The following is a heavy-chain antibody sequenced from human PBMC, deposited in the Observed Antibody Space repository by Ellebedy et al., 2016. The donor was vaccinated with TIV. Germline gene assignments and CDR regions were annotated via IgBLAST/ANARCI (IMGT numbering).Heavy chain of an antibody. CDR1: GFTFGDYA. CDR3: TRDTVSYVDTAMVNYYYYYMDV. D-gene: IGHD5-18*01. CDR2: IRSKAYGGTT. V-gene: IGHV3-49*03. J-gene: IGHJ6*03. Sequence: GESLKISXTASGFTFGDYAMSWFRQAPGKGLEWVGFIRSKAYGGTTEYAASVKGRFTISRDDSKSIAYLQMNSLKTEDTAVYYCTRDTVSYVDTAMVNYYYYYMDVWGKGTTVTVSS.